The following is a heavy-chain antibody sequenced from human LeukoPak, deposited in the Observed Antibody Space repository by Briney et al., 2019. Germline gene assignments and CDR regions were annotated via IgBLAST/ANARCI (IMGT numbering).Heavy chain of an antibody. CDR2: ISAYNGNT. V-gene: IGHV1-18*01. CDR1: GGTFSSYA. CDR3: ARVGREGYFDY. D-gene: IGHD1-26*01. Sequence: GASVKVSCKASGGTFSSYAISWVRQAPGQGLEWMGWISAYNGNTNYAQKLQGRVTMTTDTSTSTAYVELRSLRSDDTAVYYCARVGREGYFDYWGQGTLVTVSS. J-gene: IGHJ4*02.